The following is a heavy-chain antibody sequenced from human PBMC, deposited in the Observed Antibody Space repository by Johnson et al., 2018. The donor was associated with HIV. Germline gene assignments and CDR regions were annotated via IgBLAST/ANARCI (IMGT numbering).Heavy chain of an antibody. CDR1: GFTFSDYY. Sequence: QVQLVESGGGLVQPGGSLRLSCAASGFTFSDYYMSWIRQAPGKGLEWVSYISSSGNTIFYADSVKGRCTVSRDNSKNTLYLQMNSLRAEDTAVYYCAKGLLIAAAHDAFDIWGQGTMVTVSS. J-gene: IGHJ3*02. V-gene: IGHV3-11*04. D-gene: IGHD6-13*01. CDR3: AKGLLIAAAHDAFDI. CDR2: ISSSGNTI.